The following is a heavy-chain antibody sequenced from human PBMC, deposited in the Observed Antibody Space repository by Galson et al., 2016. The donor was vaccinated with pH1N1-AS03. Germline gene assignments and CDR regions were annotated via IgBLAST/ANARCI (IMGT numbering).Heavy chain of an antibody. V-gene: IGHV3-9*01. D-gene: IGHD4/OR15-4a*01. CDR2: ISWNSNKI. CDR1: GFRFDDYA. Sequence: SLRLSCAVSGFRFDDYAMHWVRQAPGKGLEWVSSISWNSNKIDYADSVKGRFTVSRDNSKNTLYLQMNGLRAEDTAIYYCANPRASGTTMVTRLDYWGQGILVTVSS. CDR3: ANPRASGTTMVTRLDY. J-gene: IGHJ4*02.